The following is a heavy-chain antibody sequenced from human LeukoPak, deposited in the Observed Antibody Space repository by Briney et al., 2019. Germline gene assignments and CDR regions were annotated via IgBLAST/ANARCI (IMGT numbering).Heavy chain of an antibody. CDR2: INHSGST. D-gene: IGHD3-22*01. V-gene: IGHV4-34*01. J-gene: IGHJ5*02. Sequence: SETLSLTCAVYGGPFSGYYWSWIRRPPGKGLEWIGEINHSGSTNYNPSLKSRVTISVDTSKNQVSLKLSSVTAADTAVYYCARXAREDSSGYYYYSRWFDPWGQGTLVTVSS. CDR3: ARXAREDSSGYYYYSRWFDP. CDR1: GGPFSGYY.